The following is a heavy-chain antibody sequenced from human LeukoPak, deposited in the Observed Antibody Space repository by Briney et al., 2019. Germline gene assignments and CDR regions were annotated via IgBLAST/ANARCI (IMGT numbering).Heavy chain of an antibody. CDR3: AKDQGVVGSYDY. D-gene: IGHD3-10*01. V-gene: IGHV3-30*02. CDR1: GFTFSTFG. CDR2: IQYDDSIE. Sequence: GGSLRLSCAASGFTFSTFGMNWVRQAPDKGLEWVAFIQYDDSIEYYADSVKGRFNISRDNSKNTLYLQMNSLRGDDTAVYYCAKDQGVVGSYDYWGHGTLVTVSS. J-gene: IGHJ4*01.